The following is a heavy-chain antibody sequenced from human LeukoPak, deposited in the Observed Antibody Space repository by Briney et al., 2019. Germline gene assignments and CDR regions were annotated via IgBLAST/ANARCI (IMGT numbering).Heavy chain of an antibody. Sequence: GGSLRLSCAPSGFTFRSYWMHWVRQAPGKGLVWVSRINSDGSSTSYADSVKGRFTISRDNAKNTLYLQMNSLRAEDTAVYHCARDRGGSAFDILGQETMVTVSS. V-gene: IGHV3-74*01. D-gene: IGHD3-10*01. CDR2: INSDGSST. CDR1: GFTFRSYW. J-gene: IGHJ3*02. CDR3: ARDRGGSAFDI.